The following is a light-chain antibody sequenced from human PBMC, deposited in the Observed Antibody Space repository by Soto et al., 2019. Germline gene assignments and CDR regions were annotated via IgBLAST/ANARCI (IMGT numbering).Light chain of an antibody. CDR2: DAS. J-gene: IGKJ1*01. V-gene: IGKV1-27*01. CDR3: QKYDTVPLT. Sequence: DIRMTQSPPSLSASVGDKVTITCRASQDIYNFVAWYQQKPGEVPKLLIYDASTLRPGASSRFSGSGSGTIFTLAINSLQPEDVGSYFCQKYDTVPLTFGQGTKVEV. CDR1: QDIYNF.